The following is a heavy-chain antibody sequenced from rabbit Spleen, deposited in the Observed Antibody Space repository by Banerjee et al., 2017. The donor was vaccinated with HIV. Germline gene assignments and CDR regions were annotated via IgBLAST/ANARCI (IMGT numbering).Heavy chain of an antibody. CDR2: IYGGVIDSA. V-gene: IGHV1S45*01. CDR3: ARDLVGVIGWNFYL. CDR1: GFAFSTDYY. D-gene: IGHD1-1*01. Sequence: QQQLEESGGGLVKPGGTLTLTCTASGFAFSTDYYICWVRQAPGKGLESIACIYGGVIDSAYYATWAKGRFTISKTSSTTVTLRMTSLTAADRVTYFCARDLVGVIGWNFYLWGQGTLVTVS. J-gene: IGHJ4*01.